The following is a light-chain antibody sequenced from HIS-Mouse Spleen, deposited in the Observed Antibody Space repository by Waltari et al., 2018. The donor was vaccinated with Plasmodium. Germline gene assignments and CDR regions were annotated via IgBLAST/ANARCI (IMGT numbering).Light chain of an antibody. J-gene: IGLJ1*01. CDR3: SSYTSSSTLNYV. CDR1: SSDVGGYHS. Sequence: QSALTQPASVSGSPGQSITISCTGTSSDVGGYHSTSWYPHNPGKAPKITIYDVSNRPSGVSNRFSGSKSGNTASLTISGLQAEDEADYYCSSYTSSSTLNYVFGTGTKVTVL. V-gene: IGLV2-14*03. CDR2: DVS.